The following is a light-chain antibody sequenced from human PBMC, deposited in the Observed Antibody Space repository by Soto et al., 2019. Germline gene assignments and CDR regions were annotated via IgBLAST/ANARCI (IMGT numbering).Light chain of an antibody. J-gene: IGKJ1*01. V-gene: IGKV3-20*01. CDR3: QQYGSSPPT. CDR1: QSVSSNY. CDR2: GAS. Sequence: EIVLTQSPGTLSLSPGERATLSCRASQSVSSNYLAWYRRKPGQAPRLLIYGASNRATDIPGRFSGSGSGTVFTLTITRLEPEDFAVYYCQQYGSSPPTFGPGTRVEIK.